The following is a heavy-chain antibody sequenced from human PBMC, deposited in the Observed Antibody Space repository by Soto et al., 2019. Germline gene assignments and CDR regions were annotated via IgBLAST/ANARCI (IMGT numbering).Heavy chain of an antibody. D-gene: IGHD2-2*01. V-gene: IGHV4-34*01. CDR3: ANIVVVPAARDYYYYMDV. J-gene: IGHJ6*03. Sequence: SSETLSLTCAVYGGSFSGYYWSWIRQPPGKGLEWIGEINHSGSTNYNPSLKSRVTISVDTSKNQFSLKLSSVTAADTAVYYCANIVVVPAARDYYYYMDVWGKGTTVTVSS. CDR2: INHSGST. CDR1: GGSFSGYY.